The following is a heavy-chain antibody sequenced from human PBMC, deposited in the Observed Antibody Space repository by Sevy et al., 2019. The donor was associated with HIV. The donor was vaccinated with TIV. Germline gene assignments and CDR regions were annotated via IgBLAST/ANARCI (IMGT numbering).Heavy chain of an antibody. CDR3: ARRADSTHHDAFDI. CDR2: ISGMSNYI. CDR1: GFTFSSYS. D-gene: IGHD6-13*01. Sequence: GGSLRLSCAASGFTFSSYSMNWVRQAPGKGLEWVSSISGMSNYIYYADSVKGRFTISRDNAKNSLYLQMNSLRAEDTAVYYCARRADSTHHDAFDIWGQGTMVTVSS. V-gene: IGHV3-21*01. J-gene: IGHJ3*02.